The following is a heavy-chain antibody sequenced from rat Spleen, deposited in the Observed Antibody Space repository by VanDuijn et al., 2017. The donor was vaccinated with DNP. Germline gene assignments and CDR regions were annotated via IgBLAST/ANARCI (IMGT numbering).Heavy chain of an antibody. Sequence: EVKLVESGGGLVQPGKSLKLSCAASGFNFNDYWMGWVRQAPGKGLEWIGQINKDSSTITYIPSLKDKFTISRDNDQNTLYLKMSKLGSEDTASYYGAKGPNYGGWSDYFDYWGQGVMVTVSS. CDR3: AKGPNYGGWSDYFDY. CDR1: GFNFNDYW. CDR2: INKDSSTI. J-gene: IGHJ2*01. V-gene: IGHV4-2*01. D-gene: IGHD1-11*01.